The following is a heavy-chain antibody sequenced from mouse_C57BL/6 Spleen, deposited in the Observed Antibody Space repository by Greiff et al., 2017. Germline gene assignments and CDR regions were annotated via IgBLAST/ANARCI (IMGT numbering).Heavy chain of an antibody. CDR2: IDPSDSET. V-gene: IGHV1-52*01. CDR1: GYTFTSYW. D-gene: IGHD1-1*01. CDR3: ARAGYGSSYGGDC. Sequence: QVQLQQPGAELVRPGSSVKLSCKASGYTFTSYWMHWVKQRPIQGLEWIGNIDPSDSETHYNQKFKDKAALTGDKSSSTAYMQLSSLTSEDSAVYYCARAGYGSSYGGDCWGQGTTLTGSS. J-gene: IGHJ2*01.